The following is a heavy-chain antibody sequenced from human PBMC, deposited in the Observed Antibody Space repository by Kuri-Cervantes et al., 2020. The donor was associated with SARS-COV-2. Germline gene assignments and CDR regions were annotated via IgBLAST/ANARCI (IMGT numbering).Heavy chain of an antibody. D-gene: IGHD6-6*01. CDR3: ARVDSSSSGFSP. J-gene: IGHJ5*02. Sequence: GESLKISCAASGFTFSSYAMHWVRQAPGKGLEWVAVISYDGSNKYYADSVKGRSTISRDNSKNTLYLQMNSLRAEDTAVYYCARVDSSSSGFSPWGQGTLVTVSS. V-gene: IGHV3-30*04. CDR1: GFTFSSYA. CDR2: ISYDGSNK.